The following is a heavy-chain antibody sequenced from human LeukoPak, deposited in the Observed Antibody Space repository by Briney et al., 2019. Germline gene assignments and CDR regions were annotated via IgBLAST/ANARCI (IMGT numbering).Heavy chain of an antibody. Sequence: ASVKVSCKASGYTFTSYGISWVRQAPGQGLEWMGWISAYNGNTNYARKLQGRVTMTTDTSTSTAYMELRSLRSDDTAVYYCARDDIVNSSGGSAEFDYWGQGTLVTVSS. D-gene: IGHD2-15*01. V-gene: IGHV1-18*04. CDR3: ARDDIVNSSGGSAEFDY. CDR1: GYTFTSYG. CDR2: ISAYNGNT. J-gene: IGHJ4*02.